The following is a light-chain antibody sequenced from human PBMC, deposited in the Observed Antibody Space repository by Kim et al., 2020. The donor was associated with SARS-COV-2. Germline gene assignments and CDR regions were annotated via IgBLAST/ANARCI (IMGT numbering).Light chain of an antibody. J-gene: IGLJ1*01. Sequence: QSALTQPASVSGSPGQSITISCTGTSSDVGFYNYVSWYQQHPGKAPKLMIYDVSERPSGVSNRFSGSKSGNTASLTISGLQAEDEADYYCSSFTTSSTFVFGTGTKVTVL. V-gene: IGLV2-14*01. CDR3: SSFTTSSTFV. CDR2: DVS. CDR1: SSDVGFYNY.